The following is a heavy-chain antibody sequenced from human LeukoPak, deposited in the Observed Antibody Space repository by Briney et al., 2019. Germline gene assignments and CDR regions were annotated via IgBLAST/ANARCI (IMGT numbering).Heavy chain of an antibody. Sequence: PGGSLRLSCAASGFTFSTCVMLWVRQAPGMGLEYVSSIDPNGKTSYYANSVKGRFTISRDNSNNMLYLQMGSLTTEDMAVYYCAAQTTLTGAYDPRGQGTLVTVSS. V-gene: IGHV3-64*01. CDR1: GFTFSTCV. D-gene: IGHD1-20*01. CDR2: IDPNGKTS. J-gene: IGHJ1*01. CDR3: AAQTTLTGAYDP.